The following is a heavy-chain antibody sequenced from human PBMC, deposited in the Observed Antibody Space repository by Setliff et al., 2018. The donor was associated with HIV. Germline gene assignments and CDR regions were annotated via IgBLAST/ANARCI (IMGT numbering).Heavy chain of an antibody. CDR2: IIPIFGTA. CDR1: GGTFSSYA. CDR3: ARDNYPSGSLERYYYYYMDV. Sequence: KVSCKASGGTFSSYAISWVRQAPGQGLEWMGGIIPIFGTANYAQKFQGRVTITTDESTSTAYMELSSLRSEDTAVYYCARDNYPSGSLERYYYYYMDVWGKGTTVTSP. D-gene: IGHD3-10*01. J-gene: IGHJ6*03. V-gene: IGHV1-69*05.